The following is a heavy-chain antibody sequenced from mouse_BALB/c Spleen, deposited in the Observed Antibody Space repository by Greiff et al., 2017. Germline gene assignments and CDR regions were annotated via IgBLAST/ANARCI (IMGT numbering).Heavy chain of an antibody. CDR1: GFNIKDYY. D-gene: IGHD2-2*01. V-gene: IGHV14-4*02. CDR2: IDPENGDT. J-gene: IGHJ2*01. Sequence: EVQLQQSGAELVRSGASVKLSCTASGFNIKDYYMHWVKQRPEQGLEWIGWIDPENGDTEYAPKFQGKATMTADTSSNTAYLQLSSLTSEDTAVYYCTAPYGYDGGYYFEYWGQGTTLTVSP. CDR3: TAPYGYDGGYYFEY.